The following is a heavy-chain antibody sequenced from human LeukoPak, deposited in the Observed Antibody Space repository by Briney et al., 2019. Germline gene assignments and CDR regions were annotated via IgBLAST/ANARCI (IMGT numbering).Heavy chain of an antibody. D-gene: IGHD3-10*01. Sequence: GGSLRLSCAASGFTFSSYWMHWVRQAPGKGLVWVSHINSDGSSTSYAGSVKGRFTISRDNAKNTLYLQMNSLRAEDTAVYYCASLLFYGHGDYWGQGTLVTVSS. V-gene: IGHV3-74*01. CDR1: GFTFSSYW. J-gene: IGHJ4*02. CDR3: ASLLFYGHGDY. CDR2: INSDGSST.